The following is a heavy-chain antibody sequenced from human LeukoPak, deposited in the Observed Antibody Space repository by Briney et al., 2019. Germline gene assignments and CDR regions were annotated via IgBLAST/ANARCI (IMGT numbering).Heavy chain of an antibody. Sequence: GGSLRLSCAASGFTFSSYWMSWVRQAPGKGLEWVANIKRDGSEKYYVDSVKGRFTISRDNAKNSLYLQMNSLRAEDTAVYYCARDNPYCSSTSCYTYYYGMDVWGQGTTVTVSS. V-gene: IGHV3-7*01. CDR3: ARDNPYCSSTSCYTYYYGMDV. CDR2: IKRDGSEK. CDR1: GFTFSSYW. D-gene: IGHD2-2*02. J-gene: IGHJ6*02.